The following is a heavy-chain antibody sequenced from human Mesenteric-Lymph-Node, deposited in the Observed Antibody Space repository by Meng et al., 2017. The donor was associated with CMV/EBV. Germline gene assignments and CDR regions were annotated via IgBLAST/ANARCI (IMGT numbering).Heavy chain of an antibody. CDR2: SNAGNGNT. J-gene: IGHJ6*02. D-gene: IGHD6-13*01. CDR1: GYTFTSYA. Sequence: ASVKVSCKASGYTFTSYAMHWVRQAPGQRLEWMGWSNAGNGNTKYSQEFQGRVTITRDTSASTAYMELSSLRSEDTAVYYCARDRIRIAAADYYYYGMDVWGQGTTVTVSS. V-gene: IGHV1-3*02. CDR3: ARDRIRIAAADYYYYGMDV.